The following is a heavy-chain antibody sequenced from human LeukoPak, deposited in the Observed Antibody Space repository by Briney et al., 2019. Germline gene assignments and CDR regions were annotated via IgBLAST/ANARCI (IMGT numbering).Heavy chain of an antibody. J-gene: IGHJ5*02. V-gene: IGHV3-23*01. Sequence: GGSLRLSCAASGFTVSSDAMSWVRQAPGKGLEWVSGISGSGGNTYYVDSVKGRFTISRDNSKNTLYLQMNSLRAEDTAVYYCARGIAVAGTSYWFDPWGQGTLVTVSS. CDR2: ISGSGGNT. D-gene: IGHD6-13*01. CDR3: ARGIAVAGTSYWFDP. CDR1: GFTVSSDA.